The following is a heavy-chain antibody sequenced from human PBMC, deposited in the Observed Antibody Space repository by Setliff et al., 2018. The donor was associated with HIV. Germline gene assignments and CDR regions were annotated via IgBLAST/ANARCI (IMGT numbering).Heavy chain of an antibody. CDR3: ARVLAGLNWFDP. Sequence: SVKVSCKASGGTFSRYAISWLRQAPGQGLEWMGGIVPIIDITNFAQKFLGRVTMTRDTSISTAYLELSSLTSDDTAVYYCARVLAGLNWFDPWGQGTLVTVSS. V-gene: IGHV1-69*10. J-gene: IGHJ5*02. CDR2: IVPIIDIT. D-gene: IGHD2-15*01. CDR1: GGTFSRYA.